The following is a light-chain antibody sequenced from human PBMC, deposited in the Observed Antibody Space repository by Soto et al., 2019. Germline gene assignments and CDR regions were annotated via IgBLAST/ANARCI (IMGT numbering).Light chain of an antibody. J-gene: IGLJ2*01. CDR2: EGN. CDR1: SSDVGSYNL. V-gene: IGLV2-23*03. CDR3: WSYAGRRTFEV. Sequence: QSALTQPASVSGSPGQSITISCTGSSSDVGSYNLVSRYQQYPGKAPKLMIFEGNKRPSGVSNRFSASKSGNTASLTISGLQAEDEADYYCWSYAGRRTFEVFGGGTKLTVL.